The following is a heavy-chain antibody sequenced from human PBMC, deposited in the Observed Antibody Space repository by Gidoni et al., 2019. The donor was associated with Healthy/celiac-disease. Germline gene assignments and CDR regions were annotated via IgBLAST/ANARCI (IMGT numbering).Heavy chain of an antibody. CDR1: GFTFSSYA. J-gene: IGHJ4*02. CDR2: SSGSGGRK. Sequence: EVQLLESGGGLVQPGGSLRLSCAASGFTFSSYAMSWVRQAPGKGLEWVSASSGSGGRKYYADSVKGRFTISRDNSKNTLYLQMNSLRAEDTAVYYCAKLQGGGIRGVMGYWGQGTLVTVSS. CDR3: AKLQGGGIRGVMGY. V-gene: IGHV3-23*01. D-gene: IGHD3-10*01.